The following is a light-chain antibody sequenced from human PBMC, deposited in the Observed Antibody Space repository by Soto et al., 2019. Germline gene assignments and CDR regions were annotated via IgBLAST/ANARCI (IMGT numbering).Light chain of an antibody. CDR2: GAS. J-gene: IGKJ1*01. CDR1: QSISTW. CDR3: QHYNSYSEA. V-gene: IGKV1D-16*01. Sequence: DVLMTQSPSSLSASVGDTVTITCRASQSISTWLAWYQQKPNKAPKSLISGASNLQSGVPSRFSGSGSGTDFTLTISSLQPEDFATYYCQHYNSYSEAFGQGTKVDIK.